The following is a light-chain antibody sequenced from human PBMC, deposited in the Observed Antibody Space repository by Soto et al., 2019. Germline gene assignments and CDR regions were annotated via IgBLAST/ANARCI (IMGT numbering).Light chain of an antibody. CDR3: QQLNSYPIT. CDR1: QGISSY. Sequence: DIQLTQSPSFLSASVGDRVTITCRASQGISSYLAWYQQKPGKAPKLLIYDVSTLQSGVPSRFSGSGSGTDFTLSISSLQPEDFATSHCQQLNSYPITFGQGTRLEIK. CDR2: DVS. V-gene: IGKV1-9*01. J-gene: IGKJ5*01.